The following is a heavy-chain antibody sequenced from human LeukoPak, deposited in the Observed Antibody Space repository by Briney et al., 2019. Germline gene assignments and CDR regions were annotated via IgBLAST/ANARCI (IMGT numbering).Heavy chain of an antibody. CDR2: IYYSGST. Sequence: SSETLSLTCTVSGGSISSSSYYWGWIRQPPGKGLEWIGSIYYSGSTYYNPSLKSRVTISVDTSKNQFSLKLSSVTAADTAVYYCARDLFAYYDFWSGYRAANFGWFDPWGQGTLVTVSS. D-gene: IGHD3-3*01. CDR3: ARDLFAYYDFWSGYRAANFGWFDP. V-gene: IGHV4-39*02. CDR1: GGSISSSSYY. J-gene: IGHJ5*02.